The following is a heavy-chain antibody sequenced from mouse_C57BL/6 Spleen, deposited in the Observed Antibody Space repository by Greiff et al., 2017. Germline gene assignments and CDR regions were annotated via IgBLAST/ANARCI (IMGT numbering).Heavy chain of an antibody. V-gene: IGHV1-82*01. Sequence: VQRVESGPELVKPGASVKISCKASGYAFSSSWMNWVKQRPGKGLEWIGRIYPGDGDTNYNGKFKGKATLTADKSSSTAYMQLSSLTSEDSAVYFCARYGSSGYRYFDYWGQGTTLTVSS. CDR1: GYAFSSSW. CDR2: IYPGDGDT. CDR3: ARYGSSGYRYFDY. D-gene: IGHD3-2*02. J-gene: IGHJ2*01.